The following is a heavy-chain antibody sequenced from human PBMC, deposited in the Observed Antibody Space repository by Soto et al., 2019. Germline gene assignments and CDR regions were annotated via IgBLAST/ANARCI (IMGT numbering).Heavy chain of an antibody. CDR2: INYGGRTS. J-gene: IGHJ4*02. Sequence: SETLSLTCTVSGDSMSGYYWSWIRQTPGKGLEWIGYINYGGRTSYYSPSLQSRVTISLDSSKNQFSLLLSSVTAEDTAVYFCAIFRRNYFDYWGQGTLVTVSS. CDR3: AIFRRNYFDY. D-gene: IGHD3-10*01. V-gene: IGHV4-59*01. CDR1: GDSMSGYY.